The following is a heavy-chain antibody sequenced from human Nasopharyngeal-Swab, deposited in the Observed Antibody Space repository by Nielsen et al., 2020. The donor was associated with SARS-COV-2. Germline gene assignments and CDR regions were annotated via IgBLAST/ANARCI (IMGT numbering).Heavy chain of an antibody. CDR2: ISSSGSTI. J-gene: IGHJ6*02. CDR3: ARDAQRTYYYDSSGLYYYYGMDV. V-gene: IGHV3-11*04. D-gene: IGHD3-22*01. CDR1: GFTVSSNY. Sequence: GESLKISCAASGFTVSSNYMSWVRQAPGKGPEWVSYISSSGSTIYYADSVKGRFTISRDNDKNSLYLQMNSLRAEDTAVYYCARDAQRTYYYDSSGLYYYYGMDVWGQGTTVTVSS.